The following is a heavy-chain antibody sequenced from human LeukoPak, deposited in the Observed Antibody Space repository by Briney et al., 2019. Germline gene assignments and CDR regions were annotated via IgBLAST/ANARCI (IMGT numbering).Heavy chain of an antibody. D-gene: IGHD3-22*01. CDR1: GGSIIGSTSY. CDR3: ARGYDY. CDR2: INYSGST. V-gene: IGHV4-39*01. Sequence: PSETLSLTCTVSGGSIIGSTSYWGWIRQPPGKGLDWIGIINYSGSTYYNPSLRSRVTISVDTSKNQFSLKLNSVTASDTAVYYCARGYDYWGQGTLVTVSP. J-gene: IGHJ4*02.